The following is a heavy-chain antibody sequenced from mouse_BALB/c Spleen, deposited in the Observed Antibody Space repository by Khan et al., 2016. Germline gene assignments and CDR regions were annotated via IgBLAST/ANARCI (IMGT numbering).Heavy chain of an antibody. CDR1: GYTFTSYW. CDR3: ASYYGSSYDYFDY. J-gene: IGHJ2*01. V-gene: IGHV1-87*01. Sequence: VQLQESGAELARPGASVKLSCKASGYTFTSYWMQWVKQRPGQGLEWIGAIYPGDGDTRYTQKFKGKATLTADKSSSTAYMQLSSLASEDSAVLYLASYYGSSYDYFDYWGQGTTLTVSS. CDR2: IYPGDGDT. D-gene: IGHD1-1*01.